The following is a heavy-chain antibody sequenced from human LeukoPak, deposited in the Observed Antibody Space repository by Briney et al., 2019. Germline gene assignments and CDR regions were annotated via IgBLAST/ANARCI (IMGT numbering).Heavy chain of an antibody. Sequence: SETLSLTCTVSGVSISSYYWSWIRQPAGKGLEWIGHMYTSGSTDYNPSLKSRVTMSVDTSKNQFSLKLRSVTAADTAVYYCAREDRFLEWLLPGPFDYWGQGTLVTVSS. J-gene: IGHJ4*02. D-gene: IGHD3-3*01. V-gene: IGHV4-4*07. CDR2: MYTSGST. CDR3: AREDRFLEWLLPGPFDY. CDR1: GVSISSYY.